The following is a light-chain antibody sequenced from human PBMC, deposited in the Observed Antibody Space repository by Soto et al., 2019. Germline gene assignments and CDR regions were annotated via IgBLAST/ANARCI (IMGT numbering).Light chain of an antibody. J-gene: IGKJ1*01. CDR1: QSISSW. CDR3: QQYNSYSEA. Sequence: DIQLTQSPSTLSASVGDRVTITCRASQSISSWLAWYQQKPGKENNLLIYDASSLESGVPSRFRGSGSGTEFTLTISSLQPDDFATYYCQQYNSYSEAFGQGTKVDIK. V-gene: IGKV1-5*01. CDR2: DAS.